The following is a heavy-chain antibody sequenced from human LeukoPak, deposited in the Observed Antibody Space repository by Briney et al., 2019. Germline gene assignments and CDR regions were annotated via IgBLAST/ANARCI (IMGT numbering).Heavy chain of an antibody. CDR3: AKDLRYCSSTSCYLYYFDY. J-gene: IGHJ4*02. CDR1: GFTFSSYA. Sequence: PGGSLRLSCAASGFTFSSYAMSWVRQAPGKGLEWVSAISGSGGSTYYADSVKGRFTISRDYSKNTLYLQMNSLRAEDTAVYYCAKDLRYCSSTSCYLYYFDYWGQGTLVTVSS. D-gene: IGHD2-2*01. V-gene: IGHV3-23*01. CDR2: ISGSGGST.